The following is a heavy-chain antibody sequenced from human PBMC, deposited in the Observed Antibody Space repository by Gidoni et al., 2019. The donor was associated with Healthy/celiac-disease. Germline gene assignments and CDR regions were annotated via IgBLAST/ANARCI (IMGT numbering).Heavy chain of an antibody. D-gene: IGHD2-21*01. CDR2: IYHSGST. CDR3: ARGSSIPGAFDI. J-gene: IGHJ3*02. V-gene: IGHV4-38-2*01. CDR1: GYSISSGYY. Sequence: QVQLQESGPGLVKPSETLSLTCAVSGYSISSGYYWGWIRQPPGKGLEWIGSIYHSGSTYYNPSLKSRVTISVDTSKNQFSLKLSSVTAADTAVYYCARGSSIPGAFDIWGQGTMVTVSS.